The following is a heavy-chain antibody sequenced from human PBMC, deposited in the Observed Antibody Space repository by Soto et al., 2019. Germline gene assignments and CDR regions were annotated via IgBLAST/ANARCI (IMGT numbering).Heavy chain of an antibody. CDR1: GYTFTNYA. V-gene: IGHV1-3*01. CDR3: ARAGYCSSTSCSDAFDI. CDR2: INAGNGNT. J-gene: IGHJ3*02. D-gene: IGHD2-2*01. Sequence: QVQFVQSGAEVKKPGASVKVSCKASGYTFTNYAMHWVRQAPVQRLEWMGWINAGNGNTKYSQKFQGRVTITRDTSARTAYVELTSLRSDDTAVYYCARAGYCSSTSCSDAFDIWGQGTLVAVSS.